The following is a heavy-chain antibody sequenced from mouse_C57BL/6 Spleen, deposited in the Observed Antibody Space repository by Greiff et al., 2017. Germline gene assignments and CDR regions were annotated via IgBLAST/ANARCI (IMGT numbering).Heavy chain of an antibody. CDR1: GYTFTSYW. CDR2: IYPGSGSP. V-gene: IGHV1-55*01. CDR3: SRGPSTVGFDY. Sequence: QVQLQQPGAELVKPGASVKMSCKASGYTFTSYWITWVKQRPGQGLEWIGDIYPGSGSPNYNEKFKSKATLTVDTPSSTASMQLSSLTSEDSAVXYCSRGPSTVGFDYWGQGTTLTVSS. J-gene: IGHJ2*01. D-gene: IGHD1-1*01.